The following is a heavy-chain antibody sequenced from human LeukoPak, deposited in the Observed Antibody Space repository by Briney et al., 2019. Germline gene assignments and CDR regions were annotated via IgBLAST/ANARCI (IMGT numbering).Heavy chain of an antibody. J-gene: IGHJ4*02. D-gene: IGHD1-26*01. CDR1: GGTFSSYA. CDR3: AAYSGSNRGLDY. CDR2: IIPIFGTA. Sequence: ASVKVSCKAPGGTFSSYAISWVRQAPGQGLEWMGGIIPIFGTANYAQKFQGRVTITADESTSTAYMELSSLRSEDTAVYYCAAYSGSNRGLDYWGQGTLDTVSS. V-gene: IGHV1-69*13.